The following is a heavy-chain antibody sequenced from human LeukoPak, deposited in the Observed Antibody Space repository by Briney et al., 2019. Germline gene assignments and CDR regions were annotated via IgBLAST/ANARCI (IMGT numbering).Heavy chain of an antibody. CDR1: GGSISSYY. CDR3: ARDGGTTPGYFDL. Sequence: PSETLSLTCTVSGGSISSYYWSWIRQPPGKGLEWIGYIYYSGSTNYNPSLKSRVTISVDTSKDQFSLKLSSVTAADTAVYYCARDGGTTPGYFDLWGRGTLVTVSS. V-gene: IGHV4-59*01. D-gene: IGHD4-17*01. CDR2: IYYSGST. J-gene: IGHJ2*01.